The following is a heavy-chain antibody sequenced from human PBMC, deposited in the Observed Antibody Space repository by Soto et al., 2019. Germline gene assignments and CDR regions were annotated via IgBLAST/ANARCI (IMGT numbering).Heavy chain of an antibody. J-gene: IGHJ4*02. CDR3: ARFLSAGDLRVGYYFDY. CDR2: IYYSGST. CDR1: GGSISSGGYY. D-gene: IGHD7-27*01. Sequence: QVQLQESGPGLVKPSQTLSLTCTVSGGSISSGGYYWSWIRQHPGKGLEWIGYIYYSGSTYYNPSLKSRVTMSVDTSKNQFSLKLSSVTAADTAVYYCARFLSAGDLRVGYYFDYWGQGTLVTVSS. V-gene: IGHV4-31*03.